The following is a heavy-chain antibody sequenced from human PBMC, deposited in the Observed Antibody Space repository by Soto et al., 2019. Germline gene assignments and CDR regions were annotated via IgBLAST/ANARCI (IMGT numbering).Heavy chain of an antibody. Sequence: SVKVSCKASGGTFSGYGISCVRQPPGQGLEWMGGVIPILASTYYAQDFQGRITITAEESTSTVCMELRRLRSDDTAVYYCARGAGIVGVVAFEYWG. V-gene: IGHV1-69*13. J-gene: IGHJ4*01. D-gene: IGHD3-3*01. CDR3: ARGAGIVGVVAFEY. CDR1: GGTFSGYG. CDR2: VIPILAST.